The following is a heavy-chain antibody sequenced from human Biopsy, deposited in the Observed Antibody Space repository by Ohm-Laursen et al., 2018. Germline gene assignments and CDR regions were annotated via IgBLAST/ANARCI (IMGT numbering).Heavy chain of an antibody. CDR1: GYTFTNYA. D-gene: IGHD3-3*01. J-gene: IGHJ4*02. Sequence: ASVTVSCKASGYTFTNYAINWVRQAPGQGLEWLGGISVKTGNTNYTQKLQGRVTMTTDTSTNTAYMELRSLRSDDTALYYCAREGTSVTFFGKISDYYFDFWGPGTVVTVSS. CDR2: ISVKTGNT. V-gene: IGHV1-18*01. CDR3: AREGTSVTFFGKISDYYFDF.